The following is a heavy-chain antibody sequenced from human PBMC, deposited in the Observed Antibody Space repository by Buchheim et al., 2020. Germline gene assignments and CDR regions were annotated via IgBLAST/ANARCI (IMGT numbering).Heavy chain of an antibody. D-gene: IGHD3-22*01. CDR1: GYTFTSYY. J-gene: IGHJ4*02. V-gene: IGHV1-46*01. CDR3: ARDFKDYYDSSGYHIYDY. CDR2: FNPSGGST. Sequence: QVQLVQSGAEVKKPGASVKVSCKASGYTFTSYYMHWVRQAPGQGLEWMGIFNPSGGSTTYAQKFQGRVTMTRDTSTSTGYMELSSLRSEDTAVYYCARDFKDYYDSSGYHIYDYWGQGTL.